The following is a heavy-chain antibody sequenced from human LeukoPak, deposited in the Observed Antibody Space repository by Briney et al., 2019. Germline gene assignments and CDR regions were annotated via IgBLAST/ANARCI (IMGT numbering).Heavy chain of an antibody. CDR2: INGDNGNT. J-gene: IGHJ5*02. CDR1: GYTFTTYA. CDR3: ARAPYDILTGYSLNWFDP. Sequence: ASVKVSCKASGYTFTTYAMHWVRQAPGQRLEWMGWINGDNGNTKYSQKFQGRVTITRDTSAYTGYMELRSLTSADTAAYFCARAPYDILTGYSLNWFDPWGQGTLVTVSS. V-gene: IGHV1-3*01. D-gene: IGHD3-9*01.